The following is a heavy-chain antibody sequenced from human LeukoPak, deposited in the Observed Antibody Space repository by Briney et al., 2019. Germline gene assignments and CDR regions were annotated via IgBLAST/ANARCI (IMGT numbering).Heavy chain of an antibody. Sequence: GGSLRLSCAASGFTFSSYEMNWVRQAPGKGLEWVSYISSSGSTIYYADSVKGRFTISRDNARNSLYLQMNSLRAEDTAVYYCATLVNYWSFDYWGQGTLVTVSS. CDR3: ATLVNYWSFDY. D-gene: IGHD1-1*01. J-gene: IGHJ4*02. V-gene: IGHV3-48*03. CDR1: GFTFSSYE. CDR2: ISSSGSTI.